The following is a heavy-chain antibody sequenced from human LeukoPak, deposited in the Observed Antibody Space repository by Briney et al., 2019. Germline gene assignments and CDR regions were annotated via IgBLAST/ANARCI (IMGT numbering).Heavy chain of an antibody. J-gene: IGHJ3*02. Sequence: ASVKVSCKASGYTFTSYGISWVRQAPGQGLEWMGWISAYNGNTNYAQKLQGRVTMTTDTSTSTAYMELRSLRSDDTAVYYCARDRYDFWSGYHPRGAFDIWGQGTMVTVSS. CDR2: ISAYNGNT. V-gene: IGHV1-18*01. CDR3: ARDRYDFWSGYHPRGAFDI. CDR1: GYTFTSYG. D-gene: IGHD3-3*01.